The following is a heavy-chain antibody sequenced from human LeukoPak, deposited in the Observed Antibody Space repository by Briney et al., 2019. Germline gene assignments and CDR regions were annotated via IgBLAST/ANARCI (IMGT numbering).Heavy chain of an antibody. CDR1: GYTFTDYY. Sequence: ASVTVSFMASGYTFTDYYMHWVRQAPGQGREWMGWINPNSGGTNYAQKFQGRGTITRDTSISTAYMELSRLRSDDTAVFYCAREEVIAAAGPTLDYWGQGALVTVSS. J-gene: IGHJ4*02. CDR2: INPNSGGT. CDR3: AREEVIAAAGPTLDY. D-gene: IGHD6-13*01. V-gene: IGHV1-2*02.